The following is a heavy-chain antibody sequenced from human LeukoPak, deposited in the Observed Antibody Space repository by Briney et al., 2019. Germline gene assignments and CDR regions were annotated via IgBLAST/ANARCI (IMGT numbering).Heavy chain of an antibody. CDR3: ARDQDVVVVAERWGNWFDP. V-gene: IGHV4-59*01. Sequence: SETLSLTCTVSGGSISSYYWSWIRQPPGKGLEWIGYIYYSGSTNYNPSLKSRVTISVDTSKNQFSLKLSSVTAADTAVYYCARDQDVVVVAERWGNWFDPWGQGTLVTVSS. CDR1: GGSISSYY. J-gene: IGHJ5*02. D-gene: IGHD2-15*01. CDR2: IYYSGST.